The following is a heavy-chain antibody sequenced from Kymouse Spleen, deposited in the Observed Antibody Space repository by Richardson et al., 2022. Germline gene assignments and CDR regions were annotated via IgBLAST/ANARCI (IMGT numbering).Heavy chain of an antibody. CDR3: ARGRDCTNGVCSYYFDY. CDR2: INHSGST. V-gene: IGHV4-34*01. D-gene: IGHD2-8*01. J-gene: IGHJ4*02. Sequence: QVQLQQWGAGLLKPSETLSLTCAVYGGSFSGYYWSWIRQPPGKGLEWIGEINHSGSTNYNPSLKSRVTISVDTSKNQFSLKLSSVTAADTAVYYCARGRDCTNGVCSYYFDYWGQGTLVTVSS. CDR1: GGSFSGYY.